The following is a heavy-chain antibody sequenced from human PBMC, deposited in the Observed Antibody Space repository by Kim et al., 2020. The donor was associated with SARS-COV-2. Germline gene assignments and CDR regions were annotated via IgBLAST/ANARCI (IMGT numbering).Heavy chain of an antibody. Sequence: GGSLRLSCAASGFIFSTYSMSWGRQAPGKGLEWVSSIDSSGDHIYYADSVKGRFTMSRDNAGNSLYLQMNSLRAEDTGIYYCTRLLNGYFEYWGKGVLVAVSS. CDR1: GFIFSTYS. CDR2: IDSSGDHI. J-gene: IGHJ4*02. V-gene: IGHV3-21*01. CDR3: TRLLNGYFEY. D-gene: IGHD2-8*01.